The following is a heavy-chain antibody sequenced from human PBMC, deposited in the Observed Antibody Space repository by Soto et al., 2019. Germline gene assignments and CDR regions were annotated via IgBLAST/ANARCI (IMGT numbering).Heavy chain of an antibody. CDR2: IYYSGST. J-gene: IGHJ6*02. D-gene: IGHD3-16*01. CDR1: GGSISSSSYY. Sequence: QLQLQESGPGLVKPSETLSLTCTVSGGSISSSSYYWGWIRQPPGKGLEWIGSIYYSGSTYYNPSLTSRVTIAVDPSKNQSALKRSSVPAADTAVYYWARHPTDGGYYYYGMDVWGQGTTVTVSS. CDR3: ARHPTDGGYYYYGMDV. V-gene: IGHV4-39*01.